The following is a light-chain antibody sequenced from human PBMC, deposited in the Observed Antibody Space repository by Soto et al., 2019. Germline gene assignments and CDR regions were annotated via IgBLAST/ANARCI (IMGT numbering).Light chain of an antibody. J-gene: IGKJ4*01. V-gene: IGKV3D-15*01. CDR1: QSVSSN. CDR3: QQYNKWPLT. CDR2: GAS. Sequence: EIVMTQSPATLSVSPGERATLSCRASQSVSSNLAWYQQKPGQAPRLLIYGASTRATGIPARFSGSGSWTEFTLTISSLQSEDFAVYYCQQYNKWPLTLGGGTKVEIK.